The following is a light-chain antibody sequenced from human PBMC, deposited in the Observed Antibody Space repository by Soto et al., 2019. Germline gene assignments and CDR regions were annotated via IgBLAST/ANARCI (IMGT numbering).Light chain of an antibody. CDR2: EGS. J-gene: IGLJ2*01. Sequence: QSALTQPASVSGSPGQSITISCTGTSSDVGSYNLVSWYQQHPGKAPKLMIYEGSKRPSGVSNRVSGSKSGNTASLTISGLQAEDEADYYCCSYAGSSTLYVVFGGGTKLTVL. CDR1: SSDVGSYNL. CDR3: CSYAGSSTLYVV. V-gene: IGLV2-23*01.